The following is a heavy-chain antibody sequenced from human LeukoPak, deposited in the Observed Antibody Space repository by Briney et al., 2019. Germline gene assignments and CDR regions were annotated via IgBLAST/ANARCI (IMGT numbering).Heavy chain of an antibody. Sequence: PGGSLRLSCAASGFTFSNYGMHWVRQAPGKGLEWVAFIRSDGINKYYADSVKGRFTISRDNSKNTLYLQMTSLRAGDTAVYYCANLDIVIIPAAAGHHDAFDIWGPGTMVTVSS. CDR1: GFTFSNYG. J-gene: IGHJ3*02. CDR3: ANLDIVIIPAAAGHHDAFDI. D-gene: IGHD2-2*01. V-gene: IGHV3-30*02. CDR2: IRSDGINK.